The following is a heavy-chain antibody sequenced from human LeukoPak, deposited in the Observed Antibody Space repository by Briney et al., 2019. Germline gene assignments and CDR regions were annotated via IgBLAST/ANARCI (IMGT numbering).Heavy chain of an antibody. D-gene: IGHD1-20*01. CDR2: IKQDGIEK. CDR3: ARINFKSARDY. V-gene: IGHV3-7*01. Sequence: GGSLRLSCAASGFTFSTYWTSWVRQAPGKGLEWVANIKQDGIEKYYVDSVKGRFTISRDNAKNSLYLQMNSLSAEDTAMYYCARINFKSARDYWGQGTLVTVSS. CDR1: GFTFSTYW. J-gene: IGHJ4*02.